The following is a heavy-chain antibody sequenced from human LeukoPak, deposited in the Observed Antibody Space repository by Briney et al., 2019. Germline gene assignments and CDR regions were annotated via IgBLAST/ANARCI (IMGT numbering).Heavy chain of an antibody. CDR2: ISGSGGST. CDR1: GFTFSSYA. CDR3: AKETSPYSSGTRGALDI. J-gene: IGHJ3*02. D-gene: IGHD6-19*01. Sequence: GGSLRLSCAASGFTFSSYAMSWVRQAPGKGLEWVSAISGSGGSTYYADSVKGRFTISRDNSKNTLYLQMNSLRAEDTAVYYCAKETSPYSSGTRGALDIWGQGIMVTVSS. V-gene: IGHV3-23*01.